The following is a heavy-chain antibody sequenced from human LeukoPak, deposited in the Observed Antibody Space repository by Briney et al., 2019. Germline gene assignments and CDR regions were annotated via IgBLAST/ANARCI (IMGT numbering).Heavy chain of an antibody. D-gene: IGHD6-13*01. V-gene: IGHV1-8*01. CDR3: ARGLRREQQLLRAFDY. Sequence: ASVRVPCKASGYTFTNYDINWVRQASGQGLEWMGWMNPNSGSTGSAQKFQGRVTMTSNTSISTAYMELSSLRSEDTAVYYCARGLRREQQLLRAFDYWGQGTPVTVSS. CDR1: GYTFTNYD. CDR2: MNPNSGST. J-gene: IGHJ4*02.